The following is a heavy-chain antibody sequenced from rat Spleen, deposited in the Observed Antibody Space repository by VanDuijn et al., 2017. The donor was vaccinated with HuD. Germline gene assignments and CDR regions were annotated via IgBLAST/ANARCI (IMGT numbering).Heavy chain of an antibody. CDR2: ISYDGSST. D-gene: IGHD1-7*01. CDR3: ARQHTTGIGYVMDA. Sequence: EVQLVESGGGLVQPGRSLKLSCAASGFTFSDYNMAWVRQAPKKGLEWVATISYDGSSTYYRYSVKGRFTISRDNAKSTLYLQMDSLRSEDTATYYCARQHTTGIGYVMDAWGQGASVTVSS. V-gene: IGHV5-7*01. J-gene: IGHJ4*01. CDR1: GFTFSDYN.